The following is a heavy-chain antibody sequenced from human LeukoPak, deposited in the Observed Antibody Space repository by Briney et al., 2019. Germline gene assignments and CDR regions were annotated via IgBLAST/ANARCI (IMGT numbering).Heavy chain of an antibody. J-gene: IGHJ4*02. V-gene: IGHV3-7*05. CDR3: AKDIGYYYDSSGYLDY. CDR2: IKEDGSEK. Sequence: LAGGSLRLSCATSGFTFDSYWMSWVRQAPGKGLEWLANIKEDGSEKYYVDSVKGRFTISRDNSKNSLYLQMNSLRTEDTALYYCAKDIGYYYDSSGYLDYWGQGTLVTVSS. CDR1: GFTFDSYW. D-gene: IGHD3-22*01.